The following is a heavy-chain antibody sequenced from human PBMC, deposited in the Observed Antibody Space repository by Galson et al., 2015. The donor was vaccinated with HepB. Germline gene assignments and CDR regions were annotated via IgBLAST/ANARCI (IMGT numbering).Heavy chain of an antibody. CDR2: MNPNSGNT. CDR1: GYTFTSYD. V-gene: IGHV1-8*01. CDR3: AREYYYDSSGYSYNWFDP. D-gene: IGHD3-22*01. J-gene: IGHJ5*02. Sequence: SVKVSCKASGYTFTSYDINWVRQATGQGLEWMGWMNPNSGNTGYAQKFQGRVTMTRNTSISTAYMELSSLRSEDTAVYYCAREYYYDSSGYSYNWFDPWGQGTLVTASS.